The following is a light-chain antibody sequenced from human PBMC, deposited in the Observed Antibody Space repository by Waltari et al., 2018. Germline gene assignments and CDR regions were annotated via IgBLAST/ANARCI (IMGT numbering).Light chain of an antibody. CDR1: RTVLYDSNNKNY. CDR3: HQYYNTPYS. J-gene: IGKJ2*03. Sequence: DIVMTQSPDSLAVSLGERATLHCKSRRTVLYDSNNKNYLAWYQQKPGQPPNLLIYWASTRKSGVPDRFSGSGSGTDFTLTISTLQAEDVAVYYCHQYYNTPYSYGQGTKLEIK. V-gene: IGKV4-1*01. CDR2: WAS.